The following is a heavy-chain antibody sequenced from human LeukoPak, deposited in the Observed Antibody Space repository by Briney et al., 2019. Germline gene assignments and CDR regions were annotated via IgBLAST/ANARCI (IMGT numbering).Heavy chain of an antibody. V-gene: IGHV3-21*01. J-gene: IGHJ4*02. Sequence: PGGPLRLFCAASGFTFSSYSMNWVRQAPGKGLEWVSSISSSSSYIYYADSVKGRFTISRDNAKNSLYLQMNSLRAEDTAVYYCARGDESIAARPSDYWGQGTLVTVSS. CDR3: ARGDESIAARPSDY. D-gene: IGHD6-6*01. CDR2: ISSSSSYI. CDR1: GFTFSSYS.